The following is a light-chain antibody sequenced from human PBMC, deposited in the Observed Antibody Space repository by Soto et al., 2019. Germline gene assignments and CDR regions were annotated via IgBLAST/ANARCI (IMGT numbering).Light chain of an antibody. CDR3: QQYGSSIT. Sequence: EIVLTQSPGTLSLSPGERATLSCRASQSVSSSYLAWYQQKPGQAPRLLIYGASSRATGIPDRFSGSGSGTDFTLTIIRLEPEDFAVYYFQQYGSSITFGQGTRLESK. CDR2: GAS. V-gene: IGKV3-20*01. CDR1: QSVSSSY. J-gene: IGKJ5*01.